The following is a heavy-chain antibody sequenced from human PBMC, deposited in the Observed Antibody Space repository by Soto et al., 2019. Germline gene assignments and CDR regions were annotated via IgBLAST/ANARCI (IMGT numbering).Heavy chain of an antibody. CDR1: GFTFSSYA. CDR3: ARAAARLDDAFDI. Sequence: PWGSLRLSCAASGFTFSSYAMSWVRQAPGKGLEWVSAISGSGGSTYYADSVKGRFTISRDNSKNTLYLQMNSLRAEDTAVYYCARAAARLDDAFDIWGQGTMVTVSS. CDR2: ISGSGGST. J-gene: IGHJ3*02. V-gene: IGHV3-23*01. D-gene: IGHD6-6*01.